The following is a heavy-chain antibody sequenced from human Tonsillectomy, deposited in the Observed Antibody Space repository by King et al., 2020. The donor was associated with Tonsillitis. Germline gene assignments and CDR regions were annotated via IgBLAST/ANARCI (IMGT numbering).Heavy chain of an antibody. Sequence: QLQESGPGLVKPSETLSLTCIVSGGSIRNNAYYWGWVRQAPGKGLEWIGSIYHVGSTYYIPSLKSRVTISVDTSKNQCSLKLTSVTAADTAVYYCARLMVYRHGMDVWGQGTTVTVSS. V-gene: IGHV4-39*01. J-gene: IGHJ6*02. CDR2: IYHVGST. CDR3: ARLMVYRHGMDV. D-gene: IGHD2-8*01. CDR1: GGSIRNNAYY.